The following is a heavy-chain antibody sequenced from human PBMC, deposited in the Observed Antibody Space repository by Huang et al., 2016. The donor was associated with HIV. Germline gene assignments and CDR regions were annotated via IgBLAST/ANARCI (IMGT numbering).Heavy chain of an antibody. CDR1: GYSFISHD. J-gene: IGHJ6*03. D-gene: IGHD3-10*01. Sequence: QAQLVQSGAEVKKPGASVKVSCKASGYSFISHDMSWVRQAPGQGLEWTGWINPNSGSTGYAQQCRGRVTIDTKTSITTAYMELRSLRPEDTAVYYCARGRFGETYDYYMDVWGKGTPVTVSS. CDR2: INPNSGST. CDR3: ARGRFGETYDYYMDV. V-gene: IGHV1-8*03.